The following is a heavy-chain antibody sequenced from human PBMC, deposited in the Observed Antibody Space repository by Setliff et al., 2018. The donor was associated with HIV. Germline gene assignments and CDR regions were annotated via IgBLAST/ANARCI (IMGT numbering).Heavy chain of an antibody. CDR3: ARASGYRLVDY. CDR1: GYTFTSYA. Sequence: GASVKVSCKASGYTFTSYAMHWVRQAPGQRLEWVGWINTGNGDTKYSQDFQGRVTISRDTSTTTAYMELRSLRSDDTALYYCARASGYRLVDYWGQGTLVTVSS. D-gene: IGHD3-3*01. CDR2: INTGNGDT. V-gene: IGHV1-3*04. J-gene: IGHJ4*02.